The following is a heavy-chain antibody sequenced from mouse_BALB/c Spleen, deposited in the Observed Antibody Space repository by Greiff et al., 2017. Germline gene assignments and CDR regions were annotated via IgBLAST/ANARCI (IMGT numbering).Heavy chain of an antibody. CDR1: GYSFTGYN. CDR3: ARDDGYYGWFAY. J-gene: IGHJ3*01. CDR2: IDPYNGGT. Sequence: EVQLQQSGPELGKPGASVKISCKASGYSFTGYNMYWVKQSHRKSLEWIGYIDPYNGGTSYNQKSKGKATLTVDKSSSTAYMHLNSLTSEDSAIYYCARDDGYYGWFAYWGQGTLVTVSA. D-gene: IGHD2-3*01. V-gene: IGHV1S135*01.